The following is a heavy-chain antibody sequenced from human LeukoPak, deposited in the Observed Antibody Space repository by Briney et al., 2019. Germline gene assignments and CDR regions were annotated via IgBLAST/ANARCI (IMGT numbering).Heavy chain of an antibody. CDR3: AKGGQQQLVPFDY. J-gene: IGHJ4*02. CDR1: GFTFSSYG. D-gene: IGHD6-13*01. CDR2: ISYDGSNK. Sequence: GGSLRLSCAASGFTFSSYGMHWVRQAPGKGLEWVAVISYDGSNKYYADSVKGRFTISRDNSKNTLYLQMNSLRAEDTAVYYCAKGGQQQLVPFDYWGQGTLVTVSS. V-gene: IGHV3-30*18.